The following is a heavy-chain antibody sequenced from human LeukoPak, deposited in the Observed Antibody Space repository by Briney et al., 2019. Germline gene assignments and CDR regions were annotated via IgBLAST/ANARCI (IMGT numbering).Heavy chain of an antibody. CDR1: GGSFSGYY. V-gene: IGHV4-34*01. J-gene: IGHJ6*02. D-gene: IGHD1-26*01. CDR3: ARGFRSYPSYYGMDV. Sequence: SETLSLTCAVYGGSFSGYYWSWIRQPPGKGPEWIGEINHSGSTNYNPSLKSRVTISVDTSKNQFSLKLSSVTAADTAVYYCARGFRSYPSYYGMDVWGQGTTVTVSS. CDR2: INHSGST.